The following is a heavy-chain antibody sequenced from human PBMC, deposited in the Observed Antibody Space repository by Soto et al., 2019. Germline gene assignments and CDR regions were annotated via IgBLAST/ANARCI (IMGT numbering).Heavy chain of an antibody. CDR3: ARWDDMSFDFWSGYFSSLTYGMDV. D-gene: IGHD3-3*01. CDR1: GYTFTSYY. Sequence: ASVKVSCKASGYTFTSYYMHWVRQAPGQGHEWMGIINPSGGSTSYAQKFQGRVTMTRDTSTSTVYMELSSLRSEDTAVYYCARWDDMSFDFWSGYFSSLTYGMDVWGQGTTVTVSS. CDR2: INPSGGST. V-gene: IGHV1-46*01. J-gene: IGHJ6*02.